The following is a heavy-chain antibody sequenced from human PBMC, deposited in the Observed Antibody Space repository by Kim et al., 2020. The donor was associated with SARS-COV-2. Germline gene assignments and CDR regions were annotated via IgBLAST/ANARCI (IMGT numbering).Heavy chain of an antibody. CDR1: GFTFSSYE. CDR2: ISSSGSTI. J-gene: IGHJ1*01. V-gene: IGHV3-48*03. Sequence: GGSLRLSCAASGFTFSSYEMNWVRQAPGKGLEWVSYISSSGSTIYYADSVKGRFTISRDNAKNSLYLQMNSLRAEDTAVYYCARVGHGWLSAEYFQHWGQGTLVTVSS. CDR3: ARVGHGWLSAEYFQH. D-gene: IGHD5-12*01.